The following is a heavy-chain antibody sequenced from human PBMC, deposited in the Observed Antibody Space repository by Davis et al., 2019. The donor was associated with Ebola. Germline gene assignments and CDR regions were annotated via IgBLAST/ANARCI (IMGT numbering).Heavy chain of an antibody. J-gene: IGHJ4*02. D-gene: IGHD6-13*01. CDR2: ISPGNGNT. CDR3: ARVGWASSYLFDY. CDR1: GYTFTDFP. V-gene: IGHV1-3*01. Sequence: ASVKVSCKASGYTFTDFPMHWVRQAPGQGLEWMGWISPGNGNTKYSQKFQGRVTITTDPSASTAYMDLSSLRSEDTAVYYCARVGWASSYLFDYWGQGTLVTVSS.